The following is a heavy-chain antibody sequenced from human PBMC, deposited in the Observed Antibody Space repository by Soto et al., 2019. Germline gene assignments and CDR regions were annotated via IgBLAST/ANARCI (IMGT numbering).Heavy chain of an antibody. Sequence: QVQLVQSGAEVKKPGSSVKVSCKASGGTFSSYAISWVRQAPGQGLEWMGGITPIFGTADYAQKFQGRVTITAHESTSAAYMELSSLRSEDTAVYYCARDGGVYDYSPFDYWGQGTLVTVSS. V-gene: IGHV1-69*12. CDR3: ARDGGVYDYSPFDY. CDR1: GGTFSSYA. CDR2: ITPIFGTA. D-gene: IGHD4-4*01. J-gene: IGHJ4*02.